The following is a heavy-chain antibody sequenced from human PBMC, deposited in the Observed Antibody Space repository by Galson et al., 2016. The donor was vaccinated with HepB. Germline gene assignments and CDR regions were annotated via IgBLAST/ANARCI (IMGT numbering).Heavy chain of an antibody. CDR1: GFTFSSYA. D-gene: IGHD3-10*01. Sequence: SLRLSCAASGFTFSSYAMHWVRQAPGKGLEWVAVIWYDGSYKFYADSVKGRLTISRDNSKNMVYVQMNSLRNDDTAVYYCARDAHYGSGRYYFDFWGQGTLVTVSS. J-gene: IGHJ4*02. V-gene: IGHV3-33*01. CDR3: ARDAHYGSGRYYFDF. CDR2: IWYDGSYK.